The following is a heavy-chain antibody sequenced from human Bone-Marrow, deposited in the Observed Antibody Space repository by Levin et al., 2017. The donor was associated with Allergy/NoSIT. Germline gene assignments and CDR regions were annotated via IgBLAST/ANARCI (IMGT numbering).Heavy chain of an antibody. CDR1: GFTFSSYA. CDR3: AKDLLPTGGSGYYGTYYYYGMDV. CDR2: ISGSGGST. J-gene: IGHJ6*02. V-gene: IGHV3-23*01. D-gene: IGHD3-3*01. Sequence: LSLSCAASGFTFSSYAMSWVRQAPGKGLEWVSAISGSGGSTYYADSVKGRFTISRDNSKNTLYLQMNSLRAEDTAVYYCAKDLLPTGGSGYYGTYYYYGMDVWGQGTTVTVSS.